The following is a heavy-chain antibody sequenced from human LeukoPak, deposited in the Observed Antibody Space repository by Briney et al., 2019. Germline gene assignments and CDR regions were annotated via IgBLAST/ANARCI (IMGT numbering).Heavy chain of an antibody. CDR3: ARGGASSRYFDY. Sequence: PSETLSLTCTVSSYSISNGYYWGWMRRPPGKGGEGIGSIYHSGSTYYNPSLKSRITISADTSKNQISLKLSSVTAADTALYYCARGGASSRYFDYWGQGTLVTVSS. J-gene: IGHJ4*02. CDR2: IYHSGST. V-gene: IGHV4-38-2*02. CDR1: SYSISNGYY. D-gene: IGHD6-6*01.